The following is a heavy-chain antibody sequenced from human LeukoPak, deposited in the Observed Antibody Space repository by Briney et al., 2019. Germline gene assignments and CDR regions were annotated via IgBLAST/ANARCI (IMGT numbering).Heavy chain of an antibody. J-gene: IGHJ6*03. CDR1: GFTFSTHA. D-gene: IGHD3-10*01. CDR2: ISSNGGTT. Sequence: GGSLRLSCAASGFTFSTHAMYWVRQAPGKGLEYVSAISSNGGTTYYANSVKGRFTISRDNSKNTLNLQMGSLRAEDMAVYYCARGSYHYYMDVWGKGITVTVSS. CDR3: ARGSYHYYMDV. V-gene: IGHV3-64*01.